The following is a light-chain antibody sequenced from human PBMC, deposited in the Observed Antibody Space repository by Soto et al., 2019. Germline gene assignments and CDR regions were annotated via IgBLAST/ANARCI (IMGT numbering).Light chain of an antibody. V-gene: IGKV3-15*01. CDR3: QQYKNFWT. CDR2: GAS. Sequence: EIVMTQSPDTLSVSPGERATLSCRASQSVNSNLAWYQQKPGQAPRLVIYGASTRATGIPARFSGSGSGTEFTLTISSLQSEDFAVYYCQQYKNFWTFGQGTKVEIK. J-gene: IGKJ1*01. CDR1: QSVNSN.